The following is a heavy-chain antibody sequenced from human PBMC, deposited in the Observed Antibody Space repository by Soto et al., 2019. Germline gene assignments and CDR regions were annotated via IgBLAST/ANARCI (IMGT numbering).Heavy chain of an antibody. CDR3: AKDLLPTRGLWSGYFGY. D-gene: IGHD3-3*01. Sequence: GGSLRLSCAASGFTFSSYAMNWVRQAPGKGLEWVSAISGSGVSTYYADSVKGRFTISRDNSKNTLYLQMNSLRAEDTAVYYCAKDLLPTRGLWSGYFGYWGQGTLVTVSS. CDR1: GFTFSSYA. J-gene: IGHJ4*02. V-gene: IGHV3-23*01. CDR2: ISGSGVST.